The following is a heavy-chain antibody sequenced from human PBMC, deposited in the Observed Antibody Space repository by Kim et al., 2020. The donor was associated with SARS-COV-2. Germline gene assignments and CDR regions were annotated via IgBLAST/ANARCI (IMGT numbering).Heavy chain of an antibody. V-gene: IGHV3-23*01. Sequence: GRSLRLSCTASGFTFSNSGMAWVRQAPGKGKEWVSAIGVGGSTFYPDSVRGRFIISRDNSENTLYLQMNSLRAEDTAIYYCAKERVGSGWGSYHEYWGQGTLVTVS. CDR2: IGVGGST. CDR3: AKERVGSGWGSYHEY. D-gene: IGHD6-25*01. CDR1: GFTFSNSG. J-gene: IGHJ4*02.